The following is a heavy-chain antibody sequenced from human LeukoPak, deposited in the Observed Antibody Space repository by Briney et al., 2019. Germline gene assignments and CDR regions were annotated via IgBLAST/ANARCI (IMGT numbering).Heavy chain of an antibody. J-gene: IGHJ4*02. CDR1: GGSISSYY. Sequence: SETLSLTCTVSGGSISSYYWSWIRQPPGKGLEWIGYIYYSGSTNYNPSLKSRVTISVDTSNNQFSLKLSSVTAADTAVYYCARLPGISVTGKAIDCWGQGTLVTVSS. V-gene: IGHV4-59*01. CDR2: IYYSGST. D-gene: IGHD6-19*01. CDR3: ARLPGISVTGKAIDC.